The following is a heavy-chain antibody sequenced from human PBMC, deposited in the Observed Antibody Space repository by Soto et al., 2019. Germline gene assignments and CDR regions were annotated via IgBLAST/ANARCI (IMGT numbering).Heavy chain of an antibody. CDR2: MYHSGST. Sequence: QLQLQESGSGLVKPSQTLSLTCAVSGGSISSGACSWSWIRQPPGKGLEWIGYMYHSGSTYYNPSVKSRVTISIDRSKNEFSLKLRSVTAAVTAVYHCAGVPVYWGQVILITAS. J-gene: IGHJ4*02. D-gene: IGHD2-2*01. CDR1: GGSISSGACS. CDR3: AGVPVY. V-gene: IGHV4-30-2*01.